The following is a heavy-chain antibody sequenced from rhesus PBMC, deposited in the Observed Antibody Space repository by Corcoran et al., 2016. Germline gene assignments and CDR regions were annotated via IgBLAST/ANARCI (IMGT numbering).Heavy chain of an antibody. D-gene: IGHD2-27*01. CDR3: ARDIWAPVVFTARGVGLYFDY. CDR1: GGSISDSYR. J-gene: IGHJ4*01. V-gene: IGHV4S10*01. CDR2: IYGSSTNT. Sequence: QVQLQESGPGVVKPSETLFLTCAVSGGSISDSYRWSWIRQPPGKGLEWIGYIYGSSTNTNYNPSLTSRGTISKDTSKNQFTLKLSSVTAADTAVYYCARDIWAPVVFTARGVGLYFDYWGQGDLVTVSS.